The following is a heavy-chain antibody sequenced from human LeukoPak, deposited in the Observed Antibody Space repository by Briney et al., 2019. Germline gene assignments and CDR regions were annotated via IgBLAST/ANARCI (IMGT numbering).Heavy chain of an antibody. V-gene: IGHV1-18*01. D-gene: IGHD2-2*01. CDR1: GYTFTSYG. J-gene: IGHJ6*03. Sequence: GASVKVSCKASGYTFTSYGISWVRQAPGQGLEWMGWISAYNGNTNYAQKLQGRVTMTTDTSTSTAYMELRSLRSDDTAVYYCARDGLVVPAAKNYDYYYMDVWGKGTTVTVSS. CDR3: ARDGLVVPAAKNYDYYYMDV. CDR2: ISAYNGNT.